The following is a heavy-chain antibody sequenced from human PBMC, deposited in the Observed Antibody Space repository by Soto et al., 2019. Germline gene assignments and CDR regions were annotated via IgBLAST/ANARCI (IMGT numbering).Heavy chain of an antibody. CDR1: GFTFDDYA. Sequence: EVQLEESGGALVQPGRSLRLSCAASGFTFDDYAMYWVRQVLGKGLEWVSSISWNSGNIDYADSVKGRFTTSRDNAENSLYLQMNSLRPEDTAMYYCVRSKGGYAYGTPFDYWGQGTLVTGSS. J-gene: IGHJ4*02. V-gene: IGHV3-9*01. D-gene: IGHD5-18*01. CDR3: VRSKGGYAYGTPFDY. CDR2: ISWNSGNI.